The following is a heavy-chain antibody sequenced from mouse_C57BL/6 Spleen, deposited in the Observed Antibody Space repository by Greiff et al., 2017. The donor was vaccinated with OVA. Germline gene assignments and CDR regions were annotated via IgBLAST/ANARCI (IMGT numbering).Heavy chain of an antibody. CDR3: ARTGREGFDY. D-gene: IGHD4-1*01. CDR2: ISSGGSYT. Sequence: EVKLMESGGDLVKPGGSLKLSCAASGFTFSSYGMSWVRQTPDKRLEWVATISSGGSYTYYPDSVKGRFTISRDNAKNTLYLQMSSLKSEDTAMYYCARTGREGFDYWGQGTTLTVSS. J-gene: IGHJ2*01. V-gene: IGHV5-6*01. CDR1: GFTFSSYG.